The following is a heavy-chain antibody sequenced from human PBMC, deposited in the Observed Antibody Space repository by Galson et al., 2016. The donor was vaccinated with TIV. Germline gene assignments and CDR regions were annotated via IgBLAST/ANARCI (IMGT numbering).Heavy chain of an antibody. CDR2: ISFDGSNK. CDR1: GFTFNYFG. J-gene: IGHJ4*01. D-gene: IGHD2-21*02. CDR3: AKDITVYCAGDCSTFDY. V-gene: IGHV3-30*18. Sequence: SLRLSCAASGFTFNYFGMHWVRQAPGKGLEWVAVISFDGSNKYYADSVEGRFTISRDNSNNTLHLQMNSLRAEDTAVYYCAKDITVYCAGDCSTFDYWGHGTLVTVSS.